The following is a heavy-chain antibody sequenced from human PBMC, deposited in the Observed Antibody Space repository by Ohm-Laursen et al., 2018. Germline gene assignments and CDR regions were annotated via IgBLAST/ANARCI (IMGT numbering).Heavy chain of an antibody. Sequence: ASVKVSCKVSGYTFTGYYMHWVRQAPGQGLEWMGWINPNSGGTNYAQKFQGRVTMTRDTSISTAYMELRRLRSDDTAVYYCARESLSDYYDSSGYTVFDYWGQGTLVTVSS. CDR3: ARESLSDYYDSSGYTVFDY. CDR1: GYTFTGYY. CDR2: INPNSGGT. V-gene: IGHV1-2*02. D-gene: IGHD3-22*01. J-gene: IGHJ4*02.